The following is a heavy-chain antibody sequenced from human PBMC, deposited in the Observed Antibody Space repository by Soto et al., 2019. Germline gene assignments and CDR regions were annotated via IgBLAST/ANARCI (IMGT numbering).Heavy chain of an antibody. CDR2: IYYSGTH. CDR1: GGSISSYY. Sequence: SETLSLTCTVSGGSISSYYWSWVRQPPGKGLEWIGYIYYSGTHNYNPSLKSRLTISVDTSKNQFSLKLNSVNAADTAVYYCARVQMATLYFDYWGQGTMVTVSS. J-gene: IGHJ4*02. D-gene: IGHD5-12*01. V-gene: IGHV4-59*01. CDR3: ARVQMATLYFDY.